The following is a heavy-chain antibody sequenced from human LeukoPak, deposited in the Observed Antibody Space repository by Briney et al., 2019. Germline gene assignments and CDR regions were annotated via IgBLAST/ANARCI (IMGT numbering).Heavy chain of an antibody. V-gene: IGHV3-15*01. Sequence: GGSLRLSCAASGFTFSNAWMSWVRQAPGKGLEWVGRIKSKTDGGTTDYTAPVKGRFTISRDDSKNTLYLQMNSLKTEDTAVYYCTTGPFDYYGSASYLANGMNVWGQGTTVTVSS. CDR1: GFTFSNAW. J-gene: IGHJ6*02. CDR3: TTGPFDYYGSASYLANGMNV. CDR2: IKSKTDGGTT. D-gene: IGHD3-10*01.